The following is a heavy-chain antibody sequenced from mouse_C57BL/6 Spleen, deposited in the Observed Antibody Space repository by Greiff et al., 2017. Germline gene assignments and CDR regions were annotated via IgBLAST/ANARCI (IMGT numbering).Heavy chain of an antibody. Sequence: VQLQQPGAELVMPGASVKLSCKASGYTFTSYWMHWVKQRPGQGLEWIGEIDPSDSYTNYNQKFKGKSTLTVDKSSSTAYMQLCSLASEDSAVYYCARRRGYYCGSSWYFDVWGTGTTVTVSS. D-gene: IGHD1-1*01. CDR3: ARRRGYYCGSSWYFDV. J-gene: IGHJ1*03. CDR2: IDPSDSYT. V-gene: IGHV1-69*01. CDR1: GYTFTSYW.